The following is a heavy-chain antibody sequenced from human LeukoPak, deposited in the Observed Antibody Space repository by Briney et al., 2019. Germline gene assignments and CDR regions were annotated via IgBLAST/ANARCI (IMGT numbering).Heavy chain of an antibody. Sequence: SETLSLTCAVYGGSFSGYYWSWIRQPPGKGREWIGEINHSGSTNYNPSLKSRVTISVDTSKNQFSLKLSSVTAADTAVYYCARFGHYGSGSFDYWGQGTLVTVSS. CDR2: INHSGST. CDR1: GGSFSGYY. V-gene: IGHV4-34*01. J-gene: IGHJ4*02. D-gene: IGHD3-10*01. CDR3: ARFGHYGSGSFDY.